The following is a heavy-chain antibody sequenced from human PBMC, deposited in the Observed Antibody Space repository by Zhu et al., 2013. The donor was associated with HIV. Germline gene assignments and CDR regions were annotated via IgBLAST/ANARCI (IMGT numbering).Heavy chain of an antibody. V-gene: IGHV1-2*02. D-gene: IGHD5-18*01. CDR1: GNTFTNYG. J-gene: IGHJ6*03. Sequence: QVQLVQSGAEVKKPGASVKVSCKASGNTFTNYGISWVRQAPGQGLEWMGWISPNSGGTNYAQKFQGRVTMTRDTSISTAYMELSRLRSDDTAVYYCARVMSYGPXSDYYYYMDSGAKGHGHRLL. CDR3: ARVMSYGPXSDYYYYMDS. CDR2: ISPNSGGT.